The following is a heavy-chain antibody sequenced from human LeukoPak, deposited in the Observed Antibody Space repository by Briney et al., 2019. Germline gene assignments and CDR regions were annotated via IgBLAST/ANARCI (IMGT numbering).Heavy chain of an antibody. CDR2: ISYDGSNK. J-gene: IGHJ4*02. CDR3: ARPGSRFALLAYFDY. Sequence: GGSLRLSCAASGFTFSSYAMHWVRQAPGKGLEWVAVISYDGSNKYYADSVKGRFTISRDNSKNTLYLQMNSLRAEDTAVYYCARPGSRFALLAYFDYWGQGTLVTVSS. V-gene: IGHV3-30*01. CDR1: GFTFSSYA. D-gene: IGHD2-2*01.